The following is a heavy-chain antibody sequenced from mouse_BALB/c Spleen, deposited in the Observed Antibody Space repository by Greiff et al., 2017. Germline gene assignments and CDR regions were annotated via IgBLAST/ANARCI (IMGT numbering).Heavy chain of an antibody. CDR2: IYPGDGDT. CDR1: GYAFSSYW. V-gene: IGHV1-80*01. CDR3: ARSERYYYAMDY. Sequence: QVQLQQSGAELVRPGSSVKISCKASGYAFSSYWMNWVKQRPGQGLEWIGQIYPGDGDTNYNGKFKGKATLTADKSSSTAYMQLSSLTSEDSAVYFCARSERYYYAMDYWGQGTSVTVSS. J-gene: IGHJ4*01.